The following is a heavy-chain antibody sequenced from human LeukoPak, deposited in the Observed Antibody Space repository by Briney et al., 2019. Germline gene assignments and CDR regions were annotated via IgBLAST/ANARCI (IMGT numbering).Heavy chain of an antibody. CDR3: ARDYVDSSGYYSTILPDI. D-gene: IGHD3-22*01. CDR2: ISSSSSYI. Sequence: GGSLRLSCAASGFTFSSYSMNWVRQAPGKGLEWVSSISSSSSYIYYADSVKGRFTISRDNAKNSLYLQMNSLRAEDTAVYYCARDYVDSSGYYSTILPDIWGQGTMVTASS. CDR1: GFTFSSYS. V-gene: IGHV3-21*01. J-gene: IGHJ3*02.